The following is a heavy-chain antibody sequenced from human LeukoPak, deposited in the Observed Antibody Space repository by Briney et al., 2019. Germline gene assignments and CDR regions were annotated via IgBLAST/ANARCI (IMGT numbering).Heavy chain of an antibody. V-gene: IGHV3-21*01. Sequence: GGSLRLSCAASGFTFSSFTMNWVRQAPGKGLEWVSSISSSSSYIYYADSVKGRFTISRDNAKNSLYLQMNSLRAEDTAVYYCAREPEYYMDVWGKGTTVTVSS. CDR3: AREPEYYMDV. D-gene: IGHD1-14*01. CDR1: GFTFSSFT. J-gene: IGHJ6*03. CDR2: ISSSSSYI.